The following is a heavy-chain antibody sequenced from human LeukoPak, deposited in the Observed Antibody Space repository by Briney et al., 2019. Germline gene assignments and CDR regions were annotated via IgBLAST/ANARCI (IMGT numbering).Heavy chain of an antibody. CDR3: AKDSYSSSWYGGYYYYGMDV. Sequence: GGSLRLSCAASGFTFSSYGMDWVRQAPGKGLEWVAVISYDGSNKYYADSVKGRFTISRDNSKNTLYLQMNSLRAEDTAVYYCAKDSYSSSWYGGYYYYGMDVWGQGTTVTVSS. J-gene: IGHJ6*02. CDR1: GFTFSSYG. D-gene: IGHD6-13*01. CDR2: ISYDGSNK. V-gene: IGHV3-30*18.